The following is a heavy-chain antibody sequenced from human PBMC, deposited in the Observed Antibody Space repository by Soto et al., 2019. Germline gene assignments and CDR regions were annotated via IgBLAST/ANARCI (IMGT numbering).Heavy chain of an antibody. V-gene: IGHV4-34*01. J-gene: IGHJ6*03. Sequence: SETLSLTCAVYGGSFSGYYWSWIRQPPGKGLEWIGEINHSGSTNNNPSLKSRVTISVDKSKNQFSLKLSSVTAADTAVYYCARGTPMTTVITGYYYYYMDVWGKGTTVTV. D-gene: IGHD4-17*01. CDR1: GGSFSGYY. CDR2: INHSGST. CDR3: ARGTPMTTVITGYYYYYMDV.